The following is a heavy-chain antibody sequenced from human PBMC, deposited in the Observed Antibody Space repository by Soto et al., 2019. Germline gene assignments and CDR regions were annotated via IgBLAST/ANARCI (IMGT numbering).Heavy chain of an antibody. CDR1: GFNFRDFW. CDR3: TRDDSGLGIDY. D-gene: IGHD1-26*01. Sequence: GGSLRLSCEASGFNFRDFWMPWVRQPPGKGPEWVSNIRSDGRDVSYADSVRGRFTISRDDARNTLYLQMSDLRVEDTAIYYCTRDDSGLGIDYWGQGTQVTVSS. J-gene: IGHJ4*02. V-gene: IGHV3-74*01. CDR2: IRSDGRDV.